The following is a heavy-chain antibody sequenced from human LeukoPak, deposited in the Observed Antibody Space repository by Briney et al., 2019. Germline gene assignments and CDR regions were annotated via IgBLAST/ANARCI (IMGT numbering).Heavy chain of an antibody. V-gene: IGHV4-39*01. J-gene: IGHJ4*02. CDR3: ATADYGGNFDY. D-gene: IGHD4-23*01. CDR2: IYYSGST. Sequence: SETLSLTCTVSGGPISSSSYYWGWIRQPPGKGLEWIGSIYYSGSTYYNPSLKSRVTISVDTSKNQFSLKLSSVTAADTAVYYCATADYGGNFDYWGQGTLVTVSS. CDR1: GGPISSSSYY.